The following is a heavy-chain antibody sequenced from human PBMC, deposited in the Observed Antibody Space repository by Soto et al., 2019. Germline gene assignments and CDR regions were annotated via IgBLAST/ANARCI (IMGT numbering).Heavy chain of an antibody. CDR1: GFSLTTSGEG. D-gene: IGHD4-17*01. CDR3: AHRTTTVTWWFDP. J-gene: IGHJ5*02. Sequence: QITLKESGPSLVTPTQTLTPICTFTGFSLTTSGEGVGSIRRPPAKALGWLALIYCDDDKRYSPSLQSRLTITVDTSKFQVVLTVTNMDPADTATYFCAHRTTTVTWWFDPWGPGALVTVSS. V-gene: IGHV2-5*02. CDR2: IYCDDDK.